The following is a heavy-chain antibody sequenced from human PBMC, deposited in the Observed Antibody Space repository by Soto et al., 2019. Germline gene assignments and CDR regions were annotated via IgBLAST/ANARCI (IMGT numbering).Heavy chain of an antibody. D-gene: IGHD4-4*01. CDR3: ARQISNFRYYDYAMDV. V-gene: IGHV5-51*01. CDR1: GYPFTDYW. CDR2: IYPGDSDT. J-gene: IGHJ6*02. Sequence: PSETLKISCKGSGYPFTDYWIGWARHLPGTGLEWMGIIYPGDSDTRYSPSFQGHVTITVDKSTSTAYLQLNTLKASETAMYYCARQISNFRYYDYAMDVWGQGTTVTVSS.